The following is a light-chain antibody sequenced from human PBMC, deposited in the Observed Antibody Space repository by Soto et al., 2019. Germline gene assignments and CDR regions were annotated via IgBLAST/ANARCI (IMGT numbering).Light chain of an antibody. CDR2: GAS. CDR1: QSVSSSS. CDR3: QQYRNSPLYT. J-gene: IGKJ2*01. Sequence: EIVLTQSPGTLSLSPGERATLSCRASQSVSSSSIAWYQQKPGQAPRLLIYGASTRATGIPDRFSGSGFGTDFILTISTLEPEDFAVYHCQQYRNSPLYTFGQGTKLEI. V-gene: IGKV3-20*01.